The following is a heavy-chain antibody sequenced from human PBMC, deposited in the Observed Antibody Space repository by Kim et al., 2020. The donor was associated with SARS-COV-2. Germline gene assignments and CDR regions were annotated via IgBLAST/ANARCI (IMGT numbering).Heavy chain of an antibody. J-gene: IGHJ4*02. D-gene: IGHD6-13*01. Sequence: ADSVKGRFTISRDNSKNTLYLQMNSLRAEDSAVYYCARGLASIAASGLVDYWGQGTLVTVSS. V-gene: IGHV3-23*01. CDR3: ARGLASIAASGLVDY.